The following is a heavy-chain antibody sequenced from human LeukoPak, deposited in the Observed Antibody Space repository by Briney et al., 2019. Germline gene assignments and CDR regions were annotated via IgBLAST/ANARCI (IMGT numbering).Heavy chain of an antibody. D-gene: IGHD3-10*01. CDR2: INYSGGDS. CDR1: GFTFSNYA. V-gene: IGHV3-23*01. Sequence: RGSLRLSCAASGFTFSNYAMTWVRQAPGRGLAWVSTINYSGGDSHYADSVKGRFTISRDNSKNTLYVQMNSLRAEDTAVYYCAKAGHYGSGSFYSYFDSWGQGTLVTVSS. J-gene: IGHJ4*02. CDR3: AKAGHYGSGSFYSYFDS.